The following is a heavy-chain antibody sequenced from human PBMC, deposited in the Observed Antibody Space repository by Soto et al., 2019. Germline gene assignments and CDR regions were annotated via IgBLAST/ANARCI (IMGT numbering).Heavy chain of an antibody. CDR3: AGPASPGYCSSTSCYGTLQAGWGFDY. CDR2: ISGSGGST. D-gene: IGHD2-2*03. J-gene: IGHJ4*02. Sequence: GGSLRLSCAASGFTFSSYAMSWVRQAPGKGLEWVSAISGSGGSTYYADSVKGRFTISRDNSKNTLYLQMNSLRAEDTAVYYCAGPASPGYCSSTSCYGTLQAGWGFDYWGQGTLVTVSS. V-gene: IGHV3-23*01. CDR1: GFTFSSYA.